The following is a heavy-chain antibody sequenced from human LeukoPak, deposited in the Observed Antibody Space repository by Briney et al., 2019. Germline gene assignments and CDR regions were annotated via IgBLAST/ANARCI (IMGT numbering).Heavy chain of an antibody. J-gene: IGHJ5*02. CDR1: SFTFNGNS. Sequence: GTLSFSCAASSFTFNGNSMDRLAQGQGQGLKGVSSISSSSTYIYYEVSVKVTFTISRDNAKNSLYLQINSLRADDTAVYHCARDPLVTYYYGSSGNHAAWFDPWGQGTLVTVSS. V-gene: IGHV3-21*01. CDR3: ARDPLVTYYYGSSGNHAAWFDP. D-gene: IGHD3-22*01. CDR2: ISSSSTYI.